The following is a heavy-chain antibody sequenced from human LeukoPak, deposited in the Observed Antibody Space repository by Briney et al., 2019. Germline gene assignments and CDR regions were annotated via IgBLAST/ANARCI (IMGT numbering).Heavy chain of an antibody. Sequence: GGSLRLSCAASGFTFSSYGMHWVRQAPGKGLEWVAVIWYDGSNKYYADSVKGRFTISRDNSKNTLYLQMNSLRAEDTAVYYCAREGMRAVTTLDYWGQGTLVTVSS. D-gene: IGHD4-17*01. CDR1: GFTFSSYG. CDR3: AREGMRAVTTLDY. CDR2: IWYDGSNK. J-gene: IGHJ4*02. V-gene: IGHV3-33*01.